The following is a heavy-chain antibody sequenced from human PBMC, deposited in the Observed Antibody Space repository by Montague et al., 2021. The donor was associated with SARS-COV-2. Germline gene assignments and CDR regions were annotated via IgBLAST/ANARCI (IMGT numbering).Heavy chain of an antibody. CDR2: INHSGST. D-gene: IGHD4-17*01. Sequence: SETLSLTCAVYGESFSGYYLNWIRQPPGKGLEWIGEINHSGSTNYNPSLKSRVTIAVDTSKNQFSLKLTSVTAADTAVFYCARSTVTNSPFGFSNKLRSRYNGMDVWGQGTTVTVSS. V-gene: IGHV4-34*01. CDR1: GESFSGYY. CDR3: ARSTVTNSPFGFSNKLRSRYNGMDV. J-gene: IGHJ6*02.